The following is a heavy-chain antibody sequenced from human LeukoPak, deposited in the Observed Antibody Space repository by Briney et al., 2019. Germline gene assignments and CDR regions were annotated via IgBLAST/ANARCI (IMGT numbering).Heavy chain of an antibody. CDR1: GGSISSNDYH. CDR2: IHYSGNT. J-gene: IGHJ4*02. Sequence: PSETLSLTCTVSGGSISSNDYHWGLVRQPPGKGLEWIGSIHYSGNTYYSPSLRSRLTMSIDTSKNQFSLKMNSVTAADTAVYYCAREGGYYRPLDYSGQGVLVTVAS. CDR3: AREGGYYRPLDY. D-gene: IGHD6-25*01. V-gene: IGHV4-39*02.